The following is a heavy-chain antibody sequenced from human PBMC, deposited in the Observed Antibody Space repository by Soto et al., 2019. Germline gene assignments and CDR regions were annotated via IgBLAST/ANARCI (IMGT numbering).Heavy chain of an antibody. CDR3: ASDYLDECWSGCSGWIDP. Sequence: QVQLVESGGGVVQPGRSLTLSCAGSGFTFSNYAMHWVRQAPGKGLEWVALIWHDGNKKSYADSVEGRFTISRDNSKNMLDLQMKSLRAEVTAVYFCASDYLDECWSGCSGWIDPWGQGTLVTVSS. J-gene: IGHJ5*02. V-gene: IGHV3-33*01. D-gene: IGHD3-3*01. CDR2: IWHDGNKK. CDR1: GFTFSNYA.